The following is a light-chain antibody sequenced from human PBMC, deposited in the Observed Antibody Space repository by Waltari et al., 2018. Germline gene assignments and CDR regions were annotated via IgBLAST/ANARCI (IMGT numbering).Light chain of an antibody. CDR3: QQYCTSPCT. CDR1: QTILYRSYNKDC. V-gene: IGKV4-1*01. CDR2: WSS. Sequence: DIVMTQSPDSLAVSLGGRATITCRSSQTILYRSYNKDCLAWHQQKPGQPPKVLIYWSSTRESGGPDRVSGSGSGTEFTLTISSLQPEDVAVYYCQQYCTSPCTFGQGTRLEIK. J-gene: IGKJ2*02.